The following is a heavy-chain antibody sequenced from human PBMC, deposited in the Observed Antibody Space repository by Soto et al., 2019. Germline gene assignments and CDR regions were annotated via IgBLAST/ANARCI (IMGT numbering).Heavy chain of an antibody. Sequence: PSETMSLTCTVSGGSISSGDYYWSWIRQPPGKGLEWIRYIYYSGSTYYNPSLKSRVTISVDTSKNQFSLKLSSVTAADTAVYYCAREGLRFAGFDYWGQGTLVTSPQ. V-gene: IGHV4-30-4*01. CDR3: AREGLRFAGFDY. CDR2: IYYSGST. J-gene: IGHJ4*02. CDR1: GGSISSGDYY. D-gene: IGHD5-12*01.